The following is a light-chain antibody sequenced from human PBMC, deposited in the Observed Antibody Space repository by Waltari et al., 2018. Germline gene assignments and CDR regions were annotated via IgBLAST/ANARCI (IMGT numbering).Light chain of an antibody. CDR3: QSYDNSLRGSVL. CDR1: DSNIASFG. V-gene: IGLV1-40*01. Sequence: HSVLTQAPSVSGAPGQRVTISCTGGDSNIASFGVNWYQHLQGRVPKLLIHENTNRPSGVPDRFSGSKSGTSASLAIEGLQPEDEGDYYCQSYDNSLRGSVLFGGGTKVTV. CDR2: ENT. J-gene: IGLJ3*02.